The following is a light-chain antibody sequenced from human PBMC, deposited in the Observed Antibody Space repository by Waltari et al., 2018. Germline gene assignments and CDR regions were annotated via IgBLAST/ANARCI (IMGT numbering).Light chain of an antibody. CDR1: YSNIGNNI. CDR2: RND. J-gene: IGLJ2*01. V-gene: IGLV1-44*01. CDR3: ASWDDSLNGHWV. Sequence: QSVLTQPPSASGTPGQRVTISCSGTYSNIGNNIVNWYQQLPGKAPKLLIYRNDRRPSGVPVRFSGSKSGSSASLDIDGLHSEDEADYYYASWDDSLNGHWVFGGGTKVTVL.